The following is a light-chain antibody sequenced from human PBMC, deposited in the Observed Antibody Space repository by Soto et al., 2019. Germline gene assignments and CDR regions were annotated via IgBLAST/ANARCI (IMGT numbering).Light chain of an antibody. V-gene: IGKV1-5*01. CDR2: DAS. Sequence: DIQMTQSPSTLSASVGDRVTITCRASQSISSWLAWYQQKSGKAPKAQIYDASRLESRVASRFSGSGSGTEFTLCISSLQPDDFATYYCQQYNSYSWTFGQGTKVEI. CDR1: QSISSW. CDR3: QQYNSYSWT. J-gene: IGKJ1*01.